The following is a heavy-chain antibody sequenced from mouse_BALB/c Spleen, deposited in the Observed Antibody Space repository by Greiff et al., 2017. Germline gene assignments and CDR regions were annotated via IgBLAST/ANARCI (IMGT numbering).Heavy chain of an antibody. V-gene: IGHV5-17*02. CDR3: ARSGTYYDYGGDLFDY. J-gene: IGHJ2*01. Sequence: EVKVEESGGGLVQPGGSRKLSCAASGFTFSSFGMHWVRQAPEKGLEWVAYISSGSSTIYYADTVKGRFTISRDNPKNTLFLQMTSLRSEDTAMYYCARSGTYYDYGGDLFDYWGQGTTLTVSS. D-gene: IGHD2-4*01. CDR2: ISSGSSTI. CDR1: GFTFSSFG.